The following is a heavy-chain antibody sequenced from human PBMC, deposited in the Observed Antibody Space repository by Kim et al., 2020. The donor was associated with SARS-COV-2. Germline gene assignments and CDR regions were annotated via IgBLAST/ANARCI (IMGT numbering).Heavy chain of an antibody. J-gene: IGHJ4*02. D-gene: IGHD6-13*01. CDR3: AIRGGYSGTLYYFDY. CDR1: GFTFSSYS. CDR2: ISSSSYI. V-gene: IGHV3-21*01. Sequence: GGSLRPSCAASGFTFSSYSMNWVRQAPGKGLEWVSSISSSSYIYYADSVKGRFTISRDNAKNSLYLQMNSLRAEDTAVYYCAIRGGYSGTLYYFDYWGQGTLVTVSS.